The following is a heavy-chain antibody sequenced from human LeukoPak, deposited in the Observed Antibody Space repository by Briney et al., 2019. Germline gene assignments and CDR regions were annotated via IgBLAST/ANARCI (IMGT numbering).Heavy chain of an antibody. V-gene: IGHV3-23*01. CDR3: AKSTRSWYGWFDP. D-gene: IGHD6-13*01. J-gene: IGHJ5*02. CDR2: INGSGGST. Sequence: PGGSLRLSCAASGFTFSSYAMSWVRQAPGKGLEWVSAINGSGGSTYYADAVKGRFTISRDNSKNTLYLQMNSLRAEDTAVHYCAKSTRSWYGWFDPWGQGTLVTVSS. CDR1: GFTFSSYA.